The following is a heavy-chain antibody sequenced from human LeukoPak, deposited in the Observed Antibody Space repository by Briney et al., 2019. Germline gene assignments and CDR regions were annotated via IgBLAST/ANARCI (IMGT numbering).Heavy chain of an antibody. CDR2: ISSSSSYI. J-gene: IGHJ4*02. CDR3: ARLAAAGTTGFDY. Sequence: PGGSLRLSCAASGFTFSSYSMNWVRQAPGKGLEWVSSISSSSSYIYYADSVKGRFTISRDNAKNSLYLQMSSLRAEDTAVYYCARLAAAGTTGFDYWGQGTLVTVSS. CDR1: GFTFSSYS. D-gene: IGHD6-13*01. V-gene: IGHV3-21*01.